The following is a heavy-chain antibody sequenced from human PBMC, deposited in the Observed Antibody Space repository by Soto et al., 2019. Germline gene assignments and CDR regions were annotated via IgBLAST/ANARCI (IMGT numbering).Heavy chain of an antibody. V-gene: IGHV4-61*08. J-gene: IGHJ5*02. Sequence: QVQLQESGPGLVKPSETLSLTCTVSGASISSGGYYWSWIRQPPGKGLEWIAYIYHRGNTKYNPSLKDRVTISVDTSKNQFSLRLSSVTAADTAVYYCAREANCSGGTCSSSFWFDPWGQGTLVTVSS. CDR3: AREANCSGGTCSSSFWFDP. D-gene: IGHD2-15*01. CDR2: IYHRGNT. CDR1: GASISSGGYY.